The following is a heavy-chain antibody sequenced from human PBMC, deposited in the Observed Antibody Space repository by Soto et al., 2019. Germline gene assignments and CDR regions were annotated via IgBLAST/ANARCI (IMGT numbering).Heavy chain of an antibody. V-gene: IGHV3-23*01. CDR3: TTGILEWLLAHYYYGMDV. J-gene: IGHJ6*02. Sequence: GGSLRLSCAASGFTFNIYAMSWVRQAPGKGLEWVSAISGSGGGTYYADSVEGRFTISRDNSKNTLYLQMNSLKTEDTAVYYCTTGILEWLLAHYYYGMDVWGQGTTVTVSS. D-gene: IGHD3-3*01. CDR2: ISGSGGGT. CDR1: GFTFNIYA.